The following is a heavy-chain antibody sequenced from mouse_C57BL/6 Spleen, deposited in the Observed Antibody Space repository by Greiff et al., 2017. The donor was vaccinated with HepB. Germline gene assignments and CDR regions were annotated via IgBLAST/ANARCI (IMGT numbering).Heavy chain of an antibody. D-gene: IGHD2-5*01. CDR3: AVYSNYAWYFDV. J-gene: IGHJ1*03. CDR2: IYPSDSET. Sequence: VQLQQPGAELVRPGSSVKLSCKASGYTFTSYWMDWVQQRPGQGLEWIGNIYPSDSETHYNQKFKDKATLTVDKTSSTAYMQLSSLTSEDSAVDYCAVYSNYAWYFDVWGTGTTVTVSS. CDR1: GYTFTSYW. V-gene: IGHV1-61*01.